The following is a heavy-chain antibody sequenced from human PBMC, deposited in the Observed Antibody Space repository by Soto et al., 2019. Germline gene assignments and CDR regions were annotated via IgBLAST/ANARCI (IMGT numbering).Heavy chain of an antibody. V-gene: IGHV1-69*13. J-gene: IGHJ5*02. Sequence: SVKVSCKASGGTFSSYAISWVRQAPGQGLEWMGGIIPIFGTANYAQKFQGRVTITADESTSTAYMELSSLRSEDTAVYYCARGAETHLGYCSGGSCYNWFDPWGQGTLVTVS. D-gene: IGHD2-15*01. CDR1: GGTFSSYA. CDR2: IIPIFGTA. CDR3: ARGAETHLGYCSGGSCYNWFDP.